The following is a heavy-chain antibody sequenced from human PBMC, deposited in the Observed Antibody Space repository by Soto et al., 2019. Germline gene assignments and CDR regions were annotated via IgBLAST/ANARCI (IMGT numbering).Heavy chain of an antibody. Sequence: QVQLLQSGAEVKKPGASVKVSCKASGYTFTTYNINWVRQATGQGLEWMGWTNPNTGHTGYAQKCQGRVTMTRDTSISTAYMELNSLGSEDTAVYYCARGHNWFDPWGQGTLVTVSS. CDR3: ARGHNWFDP. CDR2: TNPNTGHT. CDR1: GYTFTTYN. J-gene: IGHJ5*02. V-gene: IGHV1-8*01.